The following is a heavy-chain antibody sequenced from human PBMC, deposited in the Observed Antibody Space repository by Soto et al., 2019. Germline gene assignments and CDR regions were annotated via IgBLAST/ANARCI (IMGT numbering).Heavy chain of an antibody. CDR2: ISPNSGGT. CDR1: GYTFTGYH. CDR3: GRGRSGELVVFY. J-gene: IGHJ4*02. D-gene: IGHD1-7*01. Sequence: QVQLVQSGAEVKKSGASVKVSCKASGYTFTGYHIHWVRQAPGQGFEWMGEISPNSGGTKYAQKSQGRVTMTRDTSTSTVYMELNNLSPDDTAVYYCGRGRSGELVVFYWGQGTLVTVYS. V-gene: IGHV1-2*02.